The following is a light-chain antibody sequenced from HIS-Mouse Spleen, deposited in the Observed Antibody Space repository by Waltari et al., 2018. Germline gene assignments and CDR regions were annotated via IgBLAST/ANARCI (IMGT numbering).Light chain of an antibody. V-gene: IGLV2-23*03. CDR2: EGS. J-gene: IGLJ2*01. CDR1: SSDVGSYNL. CDR3: CSYAGSSTFVV. Sequence: QSALTQPASVSGCPGQSITISCPGTSSDVGSYNLVSWYQPHPGKAPKLMIYEGSKRPSGVSNRFSGSKSGNTASLTISGLQAEDEADYYCCSYAGSSTFVVFGGGTKLTVL.